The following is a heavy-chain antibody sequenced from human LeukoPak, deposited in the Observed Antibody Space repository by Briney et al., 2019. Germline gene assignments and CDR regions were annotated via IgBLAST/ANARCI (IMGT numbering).Heavy chain of an antibody. Sequence: GGSLRLSCAASGFTFSSNWMSWVRQAPGKGLEWVSAISGSGGSTYYADSVKGRFTISRDNSKNTLYLQMNSLRAEDTAVYYCAKILSSWYPGFDYWGQGTLVTVSS. CDR1: GFTFSSNW. CDR3: AKILSSWYPGFDY. J-gene: IGHJ4*02. D-gene: IGHD6-13*01. V-gene: IGHV3-23*01. CDR2: ISGSGGST.